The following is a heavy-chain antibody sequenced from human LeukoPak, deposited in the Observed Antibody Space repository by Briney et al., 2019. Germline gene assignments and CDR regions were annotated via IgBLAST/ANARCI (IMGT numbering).Heavy chain of an antibody. CDR2: ITNSGSTV. CDR1: GYTFGDYG. V-gene: IGHV3-11*01. D-gene: IGHD4-17*01. CDR3: GRGHYGIDY. Sequence: GGSLRLSCAASGYTFGDYGMSWVRQVPGKGLEWLSYITNSGSTVYYADSVKGRFTISRDNAKNSLYLQMNSLRAEDTAVYYCGRGHYGIDYWGQGTLVTVSS. J-gene: IGHJ4*02.